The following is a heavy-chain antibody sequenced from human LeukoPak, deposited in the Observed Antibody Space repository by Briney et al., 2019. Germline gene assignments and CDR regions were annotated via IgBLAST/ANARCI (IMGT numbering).Heavy chain of an antibody. CDR1: GYTFTSYD. CDR3: ARGRGIAARAPYYYYYGMDV. D-gene: IGHD6-6*01. CDR2: MNPNSGNT. J-gene: IGHJ6*02. V-gene: IGHV1-8*01. Sequence: ASVKVSCKASGYTFTSYDINWVRQATGQGLEWMGWMNPNSGNTGYAQKFQGRVTMTRNTSISTAYTELSSLRSEDTAVYYCARGRGIAARAPYYYYYGMDVWGQGTTVTVSS.